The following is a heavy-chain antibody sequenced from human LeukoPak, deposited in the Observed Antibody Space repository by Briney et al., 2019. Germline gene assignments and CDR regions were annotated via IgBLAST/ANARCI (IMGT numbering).Heavy chain of an antibody. CDR3: VRDGGYYGPDS. CDR1: GFTISFYW. D-gene: IGHD3-10*01. Sequence: PGGSLRLSCAASGFTISFYWMSWVRRAPGKGLEWVANINKLSSEENYVDSVKGRFAISRDNAKNSLYLQMNSVRAEDTAMYYCVRDGGYYGPDSWGQGALVSVSS. CDR2: INKLSSEE. V-gene: IGHV3-7*04. J-gene: IGHJ4*02.